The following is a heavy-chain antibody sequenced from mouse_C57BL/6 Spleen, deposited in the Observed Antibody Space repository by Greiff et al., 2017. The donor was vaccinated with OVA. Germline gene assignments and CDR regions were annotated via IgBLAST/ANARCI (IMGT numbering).Heavy chain of an antibody. D-gene: IGHD4-1*01. J-gene: IGHJ3*01. CDR3: AGNWDNWFAY. V-gene: IGHV1-59*01. CDR1: GYTFTRYW. CDR2: IDPSDSYT. Sequence: QVQLQQPGAELVRPGTSVKLSCKASGYTFTRYWMHWVKQRPGQGLEWIGVIDPSDSYTNYNQKFKGKATLTVDTSSSTAYMQLSSLTSEDSAVYYCAGNWDNWFAYWGQGTLVTVSA.